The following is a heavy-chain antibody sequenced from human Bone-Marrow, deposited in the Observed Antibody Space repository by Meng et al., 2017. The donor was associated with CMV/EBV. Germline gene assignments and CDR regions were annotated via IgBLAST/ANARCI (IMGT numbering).Heavy chain of an antibody. V-gene: IGHV3-7*01. CDR3: TRDNEGFNGVWYDAYDV. CDR1: SFSLSNYW. CDR2: IRQDESET. Sequence: GESLKISCEASSFSLSNYWMTWVRLAPGEGLEWVANIRQDESETHYVDSVEGRFTISRDNAKNLLFLQMNNLRVEDTAMYYCTRDNEGFNGVWYDAYDVWGQGTKVTVSS. D-gene: IGHD2-15*01. J-gene: IGHJ3*01.